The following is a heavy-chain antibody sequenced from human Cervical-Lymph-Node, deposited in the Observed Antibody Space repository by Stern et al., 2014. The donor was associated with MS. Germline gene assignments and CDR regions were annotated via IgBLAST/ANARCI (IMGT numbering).Heavy chain of an antibody. J-gene: IGHJ4*02. CDR3: ARDNYGTDY. D-gene: IGHD3-16*01. V-gene: IGHV3-74*01. CDR2: ITSDGSST. Sequence: EVQLVESGGDLVQPGGSLRLSCVASGFTFSHYWMQLVRQAPGKGLECVSHITSDGSSTTYADSVKGRFTVSRDNAKNTLYLQMDSLRAEDTAVYFCARDNYGTDYWGQGTLVTVSS. CDR1: GFTFSHYW.